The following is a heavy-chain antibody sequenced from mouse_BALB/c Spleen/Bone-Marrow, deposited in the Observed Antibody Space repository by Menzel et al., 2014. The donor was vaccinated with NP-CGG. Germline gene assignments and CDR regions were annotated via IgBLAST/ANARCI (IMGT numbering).Heavy chain of an antibody. CDR3: ATDWFAY. V-gene: IGHV2-6-7*01. CDR2: IWGDGST. CDR1: GFSLTGYN. Sequence: VQRVESGPGLVAPLQSLSITCTVSGFSLTGYNVNWVRQPPGKGLEWLGMIWGDGSTDYNSVLKSRLSINKDNFKSQVFLKMNSLQTDDTDRYYCATDWFAYWGQGTLVTVSA. J-gene: IGHJ3*01.